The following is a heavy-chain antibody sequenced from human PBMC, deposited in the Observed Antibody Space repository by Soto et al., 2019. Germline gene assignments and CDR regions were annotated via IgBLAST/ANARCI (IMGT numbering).Heavy chain of an antibody. D-gene: IGHD3-22*01. J-gene: IGHJ4*02. CDR3: ARQIYDSDTGPNFQYYFDS. Sequence: GESLKISCKGSGYSFAGYWITWVRQKPGKGLEWMGRIDPSDSQTYYSPSFRGHATISATKSITTVFLQWSSLRASDTAMYYCARQIYDSDTGPNFQYYFDSWGQGTSVTVSS. V-gene: IGHV5-10-1*01. CDR1: GYSFAGYW. CDR2: IDPSDSQT.